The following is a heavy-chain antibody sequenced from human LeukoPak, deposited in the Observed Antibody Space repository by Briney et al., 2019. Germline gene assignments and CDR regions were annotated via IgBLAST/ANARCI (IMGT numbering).Heavy chain of an antibody. D-gene: IGHD2-15*01. CDR3: ARGGRVAATQKEYYFDY. V-gene: IGHV3-33*01. CDR1: GFTFSSYG. CDR2: IWYDGSNK. Sequence: PGGSLRLSCAASGFTFSSYGMHWVRQAPGKGLEWVAVIWYDGSNKYYADSVKGRFTISRDNSKNTLYLQMNSLRAEDTAVYYCARGGRVAATQKEYYFDYWGQGTLVTVSS. J-gene: IGHJ4*02.